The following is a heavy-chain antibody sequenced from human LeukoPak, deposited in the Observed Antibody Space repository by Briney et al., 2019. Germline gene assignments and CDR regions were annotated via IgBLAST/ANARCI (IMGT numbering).Heavy chain of an antibody. V-gene: IGHV3-7*01. CDR3: ARDKGYNSAY. Sequence: GGSLRLSCAASGFTFSSYWMTWVRQTPGKGLEWVANIRMDGGEQYYMDSVEGRFTISRDNAKNSLYLQMYSLRPEDTAVCYCARDKGYNSAYWGRGTLVTVSS. J-gene: IGHJ4*02. D-gene: IGHD5-24*01. CDR2: IRMDGGEQ. CDR1: GFTFSSYW.